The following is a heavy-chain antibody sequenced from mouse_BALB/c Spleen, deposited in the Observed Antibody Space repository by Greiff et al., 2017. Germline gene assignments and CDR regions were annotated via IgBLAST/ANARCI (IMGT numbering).Heavy chain of an antibody. CDR2: IDPSDSYT. D-gene: IGHD2-1*01. Sequence: QVQLQQPGAELVKPGASVKLSCKASGYTFTSYWMHWVKQRPGQGLEWIGEIDPSDSYTNYNQKFKGKATLTVDKSSSTAYMQLSSLTSEDSAVYYGARGGDGNYVGYAMDYWGQGTSVTVSS. CDR3: ARGGDGNYVGYAMDY. J-gene: IGHJ4*01. V-gene: IGHV1-69*02. CDR1: GYTFTSYW.